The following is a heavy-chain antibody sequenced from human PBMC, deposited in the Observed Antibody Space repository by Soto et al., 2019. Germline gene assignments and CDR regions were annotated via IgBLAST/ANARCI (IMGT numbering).Heavy chain of an antibody. J-gene: IGHJ5*01. Sequence: VQLVESGGRVVQPGRSLRLSCTASGFIFDNHGMHWVRQAPGKGLGWVAVIWFDGSQKYYTDSVKGRFTISRDDSKSTLYLQMNNLTVDDTAMYFCVRVGTVTFDSWGQGTMVTVSS. CDR3: VRVGTVTFDS. CDR2: IWFDGSQK. V-gene: IGHV3-33*01. CDR1: GFIFDNHG. D-gene: IGHD4-17*01.